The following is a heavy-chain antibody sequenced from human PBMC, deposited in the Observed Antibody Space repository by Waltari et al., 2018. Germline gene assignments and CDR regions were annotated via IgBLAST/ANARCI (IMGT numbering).Heavy chain of an antibody. CDR1: GFTISSYG. CDR2: VLDGET. Sequence: QVQLVESGGGVVQPGRYLRLSCAASGFTISSYGMHWVRQAEGNGMECLALVLDGETKYADPVKGRLTSASDNSRNTLYLQMNSLRDEDTAVYYCAKSPHWGEFCHWGRGTLVTVYS. CDR3: AKSPHWGEFCH. J-gene: IGHJ4*02. V-gene: IGHV3-30*18. D-gene: IGHD3-16*01.